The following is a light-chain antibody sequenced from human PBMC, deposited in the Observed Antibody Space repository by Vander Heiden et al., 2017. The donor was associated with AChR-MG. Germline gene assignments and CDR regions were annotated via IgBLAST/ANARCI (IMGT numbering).Light chain of an antibody. CDR3: AAWDDSLNGRGV. CDR1: SSDIGSHT. Sequence: QSVLTQPPSASGTPGQRVTISCSGSSSDIGSHTVNWYQQLPGTAPKLLIYSNNQRPSGVPDRFSGSKSGTSASLAISELQSEDEADYYCAAWDDSLNGRGVFGTGTKVTVL. J-gene: IGLJ1*01. CDR2: SNN. V-gene: IGLV1-44*01.